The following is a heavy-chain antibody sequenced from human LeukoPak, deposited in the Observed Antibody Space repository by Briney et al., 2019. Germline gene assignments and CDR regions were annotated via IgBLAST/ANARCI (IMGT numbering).Heavy chain of an antibody. Sequence: PGGSPILSCAASGVTFSSYGMHWVRQAPGKGLEGGAFISYNSRNTYYADSVKGRITISRDNSKNTLYLQMNSLRAEDTAVYYCAKDPPHVSWLFDYWGQGTLVTVSS. D-gene: IGHD3-16*01. J-gene: IGHJ4*02. CDR1: GVTFSSYG. V-gene: IGHV3-30*02. CDR3: AKDPPHVSWLFDY. CDR2: ISYNSRNT.